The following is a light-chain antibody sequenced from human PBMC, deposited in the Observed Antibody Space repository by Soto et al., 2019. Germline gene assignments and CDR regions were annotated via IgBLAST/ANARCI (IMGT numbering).Light chain of an antibody. V-gene: IGLV1-40*01. J-gene: IGLJ2*01. CDR1: SSNIGAGYD. CDR2: GNS. Sequence: QSVLTQPPSVSAAPGQRVTISCTGSSSNIGAGYDVHWYQQLPGTAPKLLIYGNSNRPSGVPDRFSGSKSGTSASLAITGLQAEDEADYYCQSYDSSLSAVVFGGGTQLTVL. CDR3: QSYDSSLSAVV.